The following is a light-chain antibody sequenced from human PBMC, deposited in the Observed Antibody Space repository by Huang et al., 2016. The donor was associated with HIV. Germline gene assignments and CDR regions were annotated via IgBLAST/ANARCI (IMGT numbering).Light chain of an antibody. Sequence: EMVMTQSPDTLSVSPGERATLSCRASQGVSSNLDWYHQKPGQAPRLLISGASARVTGIPARFSGSGSEIDFTLTIRSLQSEDSAVYYCQQYNNWPRTFGQGTKLEIK. CDR2: GAS. V-gene: IGKV3-15*01. CDR3: QQYNNWPRT. J-gene: IGKJ2*01. CDR1: QGVSSN.